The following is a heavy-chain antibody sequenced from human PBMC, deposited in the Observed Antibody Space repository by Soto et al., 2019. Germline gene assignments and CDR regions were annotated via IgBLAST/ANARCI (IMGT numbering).Heavy chain of an antibody. CDR3: XXXXRYXSGGXXYLGAXWYFDL. Sequence: QVQLQESGPGLVKPSQTLSLTCTVSGGSISSGGYYWSWIRQHPGKGLEWIGYIYYSGSTYYNPSLKSRVTISXXXXXXXXXXXXXXXXXXXXXXXXXXXXRYXSGGXXYLGAXWYFDLWGRGTLVTVXX. J-gene: IGHJ2*01. D-gene: IGHD2-15*01. CDR1: GGSISSGGYY. V-gene: IGHV4-31*03. CDR2: IYYSGST.